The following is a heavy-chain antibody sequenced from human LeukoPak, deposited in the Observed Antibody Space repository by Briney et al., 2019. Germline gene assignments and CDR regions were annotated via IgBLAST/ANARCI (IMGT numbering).Heavy chain of an antibody. D-gene: IGHD3-10*01. Sequence: PGGSLRLSCAASGFTFSDYYMSWIRQAPGKGLEWVSYISSSGSTIYYADSVKGRFTISRDNAKNSLYLQMNSLRAEDTALYYCAKGVLWFGELLSPFDYWGQGTLVTVSS. CDR1: GFTFSDYY. CDR3: AKGVLWFGELLSPFDY. V-gene: IGHV3-11*01. J-gene: IGHJ4*02. CDR2: ISSSGSTI.